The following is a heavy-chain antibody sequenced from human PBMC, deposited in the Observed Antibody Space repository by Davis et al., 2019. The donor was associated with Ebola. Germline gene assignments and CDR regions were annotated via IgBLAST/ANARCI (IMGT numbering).Heavy chain of an antibody. J-gene: IGHJ3*02. CDR1: GYSFTSYW. CDR3: ASTQTMDSAFDI. Sequence: GESLKISCKGSGYSFTSYWISWVRQMPGKGLEWMGRIDPSDSYTNYSPSFQGHVTISADKSISTAYLQWSSLKASDTAMYYCASTQTMDSAFDIWGQGTMVTVSS. V-gene: IGHV5-10-1*01. CDR2: IDPSDSYT. D-gene: IGHD2-2*03.